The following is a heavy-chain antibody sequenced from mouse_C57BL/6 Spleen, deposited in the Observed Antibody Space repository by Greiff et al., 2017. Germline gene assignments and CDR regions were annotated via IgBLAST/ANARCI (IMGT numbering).Heavy chain of an antibody. CDR1: GYAFSSYW. CDR3: ARCPYGNYVWYFDV. D-gene: IGHD2-1*01. Sequence: VQLQQSGAELVKPGASVKISCKASGYAFSSYWMNWVKQRPGKGLEWIGQIYPGDGDTNYNGKFKGKATLTADTSSSTAYMQLSSLTSEDSAVYFCARCPYGNYVWYFDVWGTGTTVTVSS. V-gene: IGHV1-80*01. CDR2: IYPGDGDT. J-gene: IGHJ1*03.